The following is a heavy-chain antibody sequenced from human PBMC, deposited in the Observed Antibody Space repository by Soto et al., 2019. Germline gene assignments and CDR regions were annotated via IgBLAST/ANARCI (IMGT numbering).Heavy chain of an antibody. V-gene: IGHV4-39*01. CDR2: IYYSGST. J-gene: IGHJ4*02. D-gene: IGHD3-22*01. CDR1: GGSISSSSYY. CDR3: ARPAYYYDSSGYYFDY. Sequence: QLQLQESGPGLVKPSETLSLTCTVSGGSISSSSYYWGWIRQPPGKGLEWIGSIYYSGSTYYNPSLKSRVTMSVDTSKNLCSLKLSSVTAADTAVYYCARPAYYYDSSGYYFDYWGQGTLVTVSS.